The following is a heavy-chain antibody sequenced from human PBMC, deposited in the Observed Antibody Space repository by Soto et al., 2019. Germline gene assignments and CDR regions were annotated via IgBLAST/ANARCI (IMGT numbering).Heavy chain of an antibody. Sequence: EVQLAESGGGLAQPGGSLRLPCAASGFTLSGYAMDWVRQAPGKGLEYVSGISSNGVGTYYANSVQGRFTISRDNSKNTVYLQMGSLRPEDMAVYYGARRARPDFYYMDVWGKGTTVTVSS. CDR2: ISSNGVGT. CDR1: GFTLSGYA. V-gene: IGHV3-64*01. D-gene: IGHD6-6*01. CDR3: ARRARPDFYYMDV. J-gene: IGHJ6*03.